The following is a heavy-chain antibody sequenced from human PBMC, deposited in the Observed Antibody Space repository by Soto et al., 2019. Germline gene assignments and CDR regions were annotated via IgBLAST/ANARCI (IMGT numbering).Heavy chain of an antibody. J-gene: IGHJ3*02. CDR1: GFTFSSYG. D-gene: IGHD3-22*01. CDR3: AKSTHYYDSSGYLDDAFDI. Sequence: GGSLILSCASSGFTFSSYGMHLVRQAPGKGLEWVAVIWYDGSNKYYADSVKGRFTISRDNSKNTLYLQMNSLRAEDTAVYYCAKSTHYYDSSGYLDDAFDIWGQGTMVTVSS. V-gene: IGHV3-33*06. CDR2: IWYDGSNK.